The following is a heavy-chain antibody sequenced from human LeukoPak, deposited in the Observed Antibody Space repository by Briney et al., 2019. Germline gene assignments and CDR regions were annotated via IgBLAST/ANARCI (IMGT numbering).Heavy chain of an antibody. J-gene: IGHJ5*02. Sequence: SETLSLTCAVYGGSFSGYYWSWIRQPPGKGLEWIGEINHSGSTNYNPSLKSRVTISVDTSKNQFSLKLSSVTAAGTAVYYCARGSLYYYGSGDWFDPWGQGTLVTVSS. CDR1: GGSFSGYY. D-gene: IGHD3-10*01. CDR3: ARGSLYYYGSGDWFDP. CDR2: INHSGST. V-gene: IGHV4-34*01.